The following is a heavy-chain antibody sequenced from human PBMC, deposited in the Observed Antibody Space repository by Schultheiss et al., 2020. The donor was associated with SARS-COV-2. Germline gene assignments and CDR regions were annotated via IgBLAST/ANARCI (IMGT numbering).Heavy chain of an antibody. CDR3: ARYRITAIDY. V-gene: IGHV1-2*02. J-gene: IGHJ4*02. D-gene: IGHD3-10*01. CDR2: INPNTGDT. CDR1: GYTFTSYG. Sequence: ASVKVSCKASGYTFTSYGISWVRQAPGQGLECMGWINPNTGDTKYAHKFQGRVTMTRDTTISTAYMELSRLRSDDTAVYYCARYRITAIDYWGQGTLVTVSS.